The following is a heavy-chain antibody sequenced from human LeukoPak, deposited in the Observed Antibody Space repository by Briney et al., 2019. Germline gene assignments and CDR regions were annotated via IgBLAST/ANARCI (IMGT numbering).Heavy chain of an antibody. CDR1: GGTFSSYG. CDR3: ARSGSVTMVRGENFHMEV. D-gene: IGHD3-10*01. Sequence: GASVKVSCKASGGTFSSYGISWVRQAPGQGLEWMGEIVPMLGTTNYARKFQGSLTITADKITSTAYMEVSSLRSEDTAVYYCARSGSVTMVRGENFHMEVWGTGTTVTVSS. V-gene: IGHV1-69*06. J-gene: IGHJ6*03. CDR2: IVPMLGTT.